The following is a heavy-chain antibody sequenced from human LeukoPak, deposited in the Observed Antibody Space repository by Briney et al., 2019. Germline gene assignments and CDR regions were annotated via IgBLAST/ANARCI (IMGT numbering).Heavy chain of an antibody. V-gene: IGHV3-23*01. J-gene: IGHJ4*02. D-gene: IGHD3-10*01. CDR2: ISDSHGTT. CDR3: AITYGSGSYNLNY. Sequence: GGSLRLSCAASGFSFSSYAMSWVRQAPGKGLEWVSCISDSHGTTYNADSVKGRFTVTRGNSKNTLYLQMNSLRAEDTAVYYCAITYGSGSYNLNYWGQGTLVTVSS. CDR1: GFSFSSYA.